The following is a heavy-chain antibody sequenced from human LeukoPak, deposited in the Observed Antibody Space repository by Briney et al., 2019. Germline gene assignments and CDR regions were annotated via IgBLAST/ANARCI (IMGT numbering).Heavy chain of an antibody. J-gene: IGHJ6*02. CDR1: GFTVSDYY. CDR2: ISSRRSYT. D-gene: IGHD2-15*01. Sequence: GRSPRLSCAASGFTVSDYYMSWIRQAPGKGLEWVSYISSRRSYTNYADSVKGRFTISRDNAKNSLYLQMNSLRAEDTAVYYCARTVIAAKENGMDVWGQGTTVTVSS. V-gene: IGHV3-11*06. CDR3: ARTVIAAKENGMDV.